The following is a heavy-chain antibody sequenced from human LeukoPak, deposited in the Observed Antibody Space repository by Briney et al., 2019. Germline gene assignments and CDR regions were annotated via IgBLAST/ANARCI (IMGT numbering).Heavy chain of an antibody. J-gene: IGHJ4*02. CDR1: GFTFSSYG. CDR3: ARAKGRAAAGTGLNYFDF. D-gene: IGHD6-13*01. CDR2: IRYDGSNK. Sequence: GGSLRLSCAASGFTFSSYGMHWVRQAPGKGLEWVAFIRYDGSNKYYADSVKGRFTISRDNSKNTVSLQMNSLRPEDTAVYYCARAKGRAAAGTGLNYFDFWGQGALVTVSS. V-gene: IGHV3-30*02.